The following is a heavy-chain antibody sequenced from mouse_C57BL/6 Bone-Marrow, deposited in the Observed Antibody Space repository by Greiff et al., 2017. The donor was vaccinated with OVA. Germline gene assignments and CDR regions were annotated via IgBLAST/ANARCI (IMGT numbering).Heavy chain of an antibody. CDR2: IYPGDGDT. CDR1: GYAFSSSW. CDR3: ARSPITTVAPFY. J-gene: IGHJ2*01. V-gene: IGHV1-82*01. D-gene: IGHD1-1*01. Sequence: QVQLQQSGPELVKPGASVKISCKASGYAFSSSWMNWVKQRPGKGLEWIGRIYPGDGDTNYNGQFKGKATLTADKSSSTAYMQLSSLTSEDSAVYFCARSPITTVAPFYWGQGTTLTVSS.